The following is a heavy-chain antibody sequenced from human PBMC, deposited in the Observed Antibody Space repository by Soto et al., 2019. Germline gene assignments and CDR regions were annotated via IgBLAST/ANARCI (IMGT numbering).Heavy chain of an antibody. CDR3: AKEVGHCRTTRCPYYFDY. V-gene: IGHV3-15*01. CDR2: IKSKTDGGTT. CDR1: GFTFSNAW. D-gene: IGHD2-2*01. Sequence: GSLRLSCAASGFTFSNAWMSWVRQAPGKGLEWVGRIKSKTDGGTTDYAAPVKGRFTISRDDSKNTLYLEMNSLRAEDTAVYYCAKEVGHCRTTRCPYYFDYWGQGTLVTVSS. J-gene: IGHJ4*02.